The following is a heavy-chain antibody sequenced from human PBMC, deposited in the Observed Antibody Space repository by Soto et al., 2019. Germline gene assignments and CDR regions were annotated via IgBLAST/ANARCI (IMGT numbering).Heavy chain of an antibody. CDR2: IWYDGSNR. CDR1: GFTFTNYG. Sequence: GGSLRLSCAASGFTFTNYGMHWVRQAPGKGLEWVAVIWYDGSNRFYADSVKGRFTISKDNSQNMLYLQMHSLRPEDTAVYYCTRDPYGGSRYYFDSWGQGTLVTVSS. CDR3: TRDPYGGSRYYFDS. V-gene: IGHV3-33*01. J-gene: IGHJ4*02. D-gene: IGHD1-26*01.